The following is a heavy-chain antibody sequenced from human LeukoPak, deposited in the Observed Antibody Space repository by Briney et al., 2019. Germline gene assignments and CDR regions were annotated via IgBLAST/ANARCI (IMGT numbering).Heavy chain of an antibody. CDR1: GGSLSSSRYY. J-gene: IGHJ4*02. CDR3: ARRNYYGSGSYYKSLSEDANYVY. V-gene: IGHV4-39*01. D-gene: IGHD3-10*01. CDR2: IYYSGST. Sequence: PSETLSLTCTVSGGSLSSSRYYWGWIRQPPGKGLEWIGRIYYSGSTYYNPSLKSRVTISVDTAKNQFSLKLSSVTAADTAVYYCARRNYYGSGSYYKSLSEDANYVYWGQGTLVTVSS.